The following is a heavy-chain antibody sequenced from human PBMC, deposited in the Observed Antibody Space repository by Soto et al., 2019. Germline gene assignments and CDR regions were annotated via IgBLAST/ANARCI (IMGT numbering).Heavy chain of an antibody. D-gene: IGHD3-22*01. CDR1: GFTFSSYG. V-gene: IGHV3-30*18. Sequence: PGGSLRLSCAASGFTFSSYGMHWVRQAPGKGLEWVAVISYDGSNKYYADSVKGRLTISRDNSKNTLYLQMNSLRAEDTAVYYCAKDRMIPTSYYYYYYGMDVWGQGTTVTVSS. CDR2: ISYDGSNK. J-gene: IGHJ6*02. CDR3: AKDRMIPTSYYYYYYGMDV.